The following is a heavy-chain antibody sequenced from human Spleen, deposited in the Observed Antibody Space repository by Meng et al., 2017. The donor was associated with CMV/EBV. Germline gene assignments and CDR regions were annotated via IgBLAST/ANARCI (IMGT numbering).Heavy chain of an antibody. D-gene: IGHD3-16*02. CDR3: ARGCSLSPFDP. V-gene: IGHV1-2*02. CDR2: AVPKSGVT. Sequence: SCKGSGDTVSDYHGHGGQQAPGQGLEWREWAVPKSGVTNKERRFQGRVTMTLDMSTRTDNMEVSSLRSYDTAVEYCARGCSLSPFDPWGQGTLVTVSS. CDR1: GDTVSDYH. J-gene: IGHJ5*02.